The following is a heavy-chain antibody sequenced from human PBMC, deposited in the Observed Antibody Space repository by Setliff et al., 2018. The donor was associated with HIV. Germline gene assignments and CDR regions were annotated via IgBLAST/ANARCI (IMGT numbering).Heavy chain of an antibody. V-gene: IGHV1-3*01. CDR1: GYSFSNYA. D-gene: IGHD5-12*01. J-gene: IGHJ4*02. CDR3: ARDQALEMATK. Sequence: ASVKVSCKASGYSFSNYAMHWVRQAPGQSLEWMGWINAGNGNTKYSQKFQGRVTITRDTSASTAYMELSSLRSEDTALYYCARDQALEMATKWGQGTLVTVSS. CDR2: INAGNGNT.